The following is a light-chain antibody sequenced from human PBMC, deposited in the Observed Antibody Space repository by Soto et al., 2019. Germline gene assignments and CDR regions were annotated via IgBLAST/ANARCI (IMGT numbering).Light chain of an antibody. CDR3: QQYHSYSRT. J-gene: IGKJ1*01. CDR2: LAS. Sequence: TITCRASQSISTSLAWYQQKPGKAPKLLIYLASSLESGVPARFSGSGSATEFTLSISSLQPDDFATYYCQQYHSYSRTFGQGTKVDIK. V-gene: IGKV1-5*03. CDR1: QSISTS.